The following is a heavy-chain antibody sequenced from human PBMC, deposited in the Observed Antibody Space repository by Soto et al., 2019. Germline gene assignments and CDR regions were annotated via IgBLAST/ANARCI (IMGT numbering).Heavy chain of an antibody. D-gene: IGHD6-13*01. CDR3: ARARSPYSSSFPFCY. CDR1: GYTFTGYY. CDR2: INPNSGGT. Sequence: ASVKVSCKASGYTFTGYYMHWVRQAPGQGLEWMGWINPNSGGTNYAQKFQGWVTMTRDTSISTAYMELSRLRSDDTAVYYCARARSPYSSSFPFCYWGQGTLVTVSS. J-gene: IGHJ4*02. V-gene: IGHV1-2*04.